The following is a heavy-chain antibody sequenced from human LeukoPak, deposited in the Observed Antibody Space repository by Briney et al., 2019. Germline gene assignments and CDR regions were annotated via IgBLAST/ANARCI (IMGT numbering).Heavy chain of an antibody. CDR1: GFTFTTYG. CDR3: ATEYYDYVWGSYYFDY. Sequence: ASVKVSCKTSGFTFTTYGITWVRQAPGQGLEWMGWISAYNGNTNYAQKLQGRVTMTTDISTSTAYMELRSLRSDDTAVYYCATEYYDYVWGSYYFDYWGQGTLVTVSS. V-gene: IGHV1-18*01. D-gene: IGHD3-16*01. J-gene: IGHJ4*02. CDR2: ISAYNGNT.